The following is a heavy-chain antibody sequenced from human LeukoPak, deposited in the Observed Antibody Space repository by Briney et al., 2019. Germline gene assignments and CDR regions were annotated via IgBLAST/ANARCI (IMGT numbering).Heavy chain of an antibody. CDR3: ARCRVEYSYVGYYYYGMDV. CDR2: IYYSGST. V-gene: IGHV4-59*01. Sequence: SETLSLTCTVSGGSISSYYWSWIRQPPGKGLEWIGYIYYSGSTNYNPSLKSRVTISVDTSKSQFSLKLSSVTAADTAVYYCARCRVEYSYVGYYYYGMDVWGQGTTVTVSS. D-gene: IGHD5-18*01. CDR1: GGSISSYY. J-gene: IGHJ6*02.